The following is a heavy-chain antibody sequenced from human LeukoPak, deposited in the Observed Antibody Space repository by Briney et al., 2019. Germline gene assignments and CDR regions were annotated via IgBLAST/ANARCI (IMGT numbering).Heavy chain of an antibody. V-gene: IGHV3-9*03. CDR1: GFTFDDYA. CDR3: AKGRRKPRLWLQPDFDS. Sequence: SLRLSCAASGFTFDDYAMPWVRQVPGKGLEWVSGISWNSGNIGYADSVKGRFTISRDNAKNSLYLQMNSLRAEDMALYYCAKGRRKPRLWLQPDFDSWGQGTLVTVSS. D-gene: IGHD5-18*01. J-gene: IGHJ4*02. CDR2: ISWNSGNI.